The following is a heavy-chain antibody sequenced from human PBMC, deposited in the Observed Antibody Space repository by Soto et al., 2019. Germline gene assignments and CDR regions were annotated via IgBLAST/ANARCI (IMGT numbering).Heavy chain of an antibody. V-gene: IGHV4-30-4*08. CDR2: IYYSGET. CDR1: AGSIRKRGYY. CDR3: ARQTSYYYYDTDV. Sequence: FSVVAGSIRKRGYYWSWIRQHPGKGLEWIGYIYYSGETNYDPSLKSRLTISVDTSKNQFSLKLTSVTAADTAVYYCARQTSYYYYDTDVLVKGTTVTVSS. D-gene: IGHD4-17*01. J-gene: IGHJ6*03.